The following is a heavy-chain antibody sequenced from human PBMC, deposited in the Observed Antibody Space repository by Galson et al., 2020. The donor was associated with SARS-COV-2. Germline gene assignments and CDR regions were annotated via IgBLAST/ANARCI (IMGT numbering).Heavy chain of an antibody. D-gene: IGHD3-3*01. J-gene: IGHJ6*03. V-gene: IGHV5-51*01. CDR2: IYPCDSDT. CDR1: GYSFTSYW. Sequence: GESLKISCKGSGYSFTSYWIGWVRQMPGKGLEWMGIIYPCDSDTRYSPSFQGQVTISADKSISTAYLQWSSLKASDTAMYYCARRNYDFWSGYYTDGDYYYYYMDVWGKGTTVTVSS. CDR3: ARRNYDFWSGYYTDGDYYYYYMDV.